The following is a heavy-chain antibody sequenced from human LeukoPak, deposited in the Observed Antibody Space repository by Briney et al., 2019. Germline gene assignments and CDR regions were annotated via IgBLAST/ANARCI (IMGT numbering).Heavy chain of an antibody. V-gene: IGHV3-30*14. CDR2: ISDNGSLK. J-gene: IGHJ6*03. CDR3: ARGRSGSSPVLDYYMDV. CDR1: GFNFNYYP. Sequence: GGSLRLSCAASGFNFNYYPVHWVRQAPGKGLVWVAFISDNGSLKYYADSVKGRFTISRDNSKNTLYLQMNSLRGDDTAVYYCARGRSGSSPVLDYYMDVWGKGTKVTVSS. D-gene: IGHD6-19*01.